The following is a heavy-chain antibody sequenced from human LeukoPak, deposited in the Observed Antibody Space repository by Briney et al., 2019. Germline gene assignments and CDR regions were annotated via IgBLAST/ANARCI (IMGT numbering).Heavy chain of an antibody. V-gene: IGHV3-30*07. J-gene: IGHJ4*02. D-gene: IGHD3-10*01. CDR3: AKDLISAARGVFDY. CDR2: ISFDGSNT. CDR1: GFTFSNYA. Sequence: GGSLRLSCAASGFTFSNYAMHWVRQAPGKELEWVADISFDGSNTYHADSVRGRLTISRDNSKNTLYLQVNSLRAEDTAVYYCAKDLISAARGVFDYWGQGTLVTVSS.